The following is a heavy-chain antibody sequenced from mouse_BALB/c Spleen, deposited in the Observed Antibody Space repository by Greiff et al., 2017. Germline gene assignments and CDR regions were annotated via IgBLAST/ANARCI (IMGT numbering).Heavy chain of an antibody. CDR1: GFTFSSYA. J-gene: IGHJ3*01. CDR3: ARGEYDDYDSWFAY. Sequence: EVMLVESGGGLVKPGGSLKLSCAASGFTFSSYAMSWVRQTPEKRLEWVASISSGGSTYYPDSVKGRFTISRDNARNILYLQMSSLRSEDTAMYYCARGEYDDYDSWFAYWGQGTLVTVSA. CDR2: ISSGGST. D-gene: IGHD2-4*01. V-gene: IGHV5-6-5*01.